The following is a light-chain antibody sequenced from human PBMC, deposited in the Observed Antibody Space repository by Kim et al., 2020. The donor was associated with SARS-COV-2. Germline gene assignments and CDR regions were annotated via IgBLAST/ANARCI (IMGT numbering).Light chain of an antibody. CDR3: QQRRNWPVT. CDR2: DAS. J-gene: IGKJ1*01. CDR1: HGVSSQ. Sequence: SSPGEQAPHPCSASHGVSSQLAWYRQKPGQAPRLVIYDASVRATGIPARFSGSGSGTDFTLTISSLEPEDFAVYFCQQRRNWPVTFGQGTKVDIK. V-gene: IGKV3-11*01.